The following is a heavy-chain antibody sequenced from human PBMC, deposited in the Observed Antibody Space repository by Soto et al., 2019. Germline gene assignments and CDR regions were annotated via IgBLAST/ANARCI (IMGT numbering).Heavy chain of an antibody. CDR1: GFSFSTCA. J-gene: IGHJ5*02. CDR2: INDGGDDT. Sequence: GGSLRLSCAASGFSFSTCAMSWVRQAPGKGLEWVSIINDGGDDTYYTDSVRGRFTISRDNSKNTLYLQMSSLRAEDSAVYYCAKDYCSSTSCYADNWFDPWGQGTLVTVSS. V-gene: IGHV3-23*01. D-gene: IGHD2-2*01. CDR3: AKDYCSSTSCYADNWFDP.